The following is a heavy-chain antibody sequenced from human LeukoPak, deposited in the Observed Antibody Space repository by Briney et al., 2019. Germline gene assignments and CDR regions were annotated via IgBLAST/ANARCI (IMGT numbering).Heavy chain of an antibody. CDR3: AKGVDVRDAFDI. CDR2: ISGSGGST. V-gene: IGHV3-23*01. J-gene: IGHJ3*02. Sequence: PGGSLRLSCAASGFTFSGYAMSWVRQAPGKGLEWVSAISGSGGSTYYADSVKGRFTISRDNSKNTLYLQMNSLRAEDTAVYYCAKGVDVRDAFDIWGQGTMVTVSS. CDR1: GFTFSGYA.